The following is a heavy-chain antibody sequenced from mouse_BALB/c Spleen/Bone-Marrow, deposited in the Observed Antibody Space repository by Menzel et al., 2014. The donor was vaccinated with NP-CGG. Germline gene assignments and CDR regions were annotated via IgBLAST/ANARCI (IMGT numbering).Heavy chain of an antibody. Sequence: QVQLKQSGPGLVAPSQSLSITCTVSGISLTSYGVHWGRQPPGKGLEGLGVIRAGGNTNYNSALMSRLSISRDNSKSQVFLKMNSLQTDDTAMYYCARVYYYGSTYYYAMDYWCQGTSGTVSS. CDR3: ARVYYYGSTYYYAMDY. D-gene: IGHD1-1*01. CDR2: IRAGGNT. J-gene: IGHJ4*01. CDR1: GISLTSYG. V-gene: IGHV2-9*02.